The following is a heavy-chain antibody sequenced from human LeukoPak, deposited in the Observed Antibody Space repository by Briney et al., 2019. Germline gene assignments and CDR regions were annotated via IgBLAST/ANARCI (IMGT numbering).Heavy chain of an antibody. J-gene: IGHJ4*02. Sequence: PGGSLRLSCAASGFTFSGYAMNWVRQAPGKGLEWVSFISGSGDTTYYADSVKGRLTISRDSSKNTLYLQMNSLRAEDTAVYFCAKSRGESRGASNYWGQGTLVTVSS. CDR3: AKSRGESRGASNY. D-gene: IGHD1-26*01. V-gene: IGHV3-23*01. CDR1: GFTFSGYA. CDR2: ISGSGDTT.